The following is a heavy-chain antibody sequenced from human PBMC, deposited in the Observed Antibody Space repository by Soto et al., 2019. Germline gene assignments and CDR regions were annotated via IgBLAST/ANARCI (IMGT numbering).Heavy chain of an antibody. CDR3: ARDRGGTPGENDAFEI. CDR1: GFTFSDYY. V-gene: IGHV3-11*01. CDR2: ISSSGSTI. D-gene: IGHD1-26*01. J-gene: IGHJ3*02. Sequence: GGSLRLSCAASGFTFSDYYMSWIRQAPGKGLEWVSYISSSGSTIYYADSVKGRFTISRDNAKNSLYLQMNSLRAEDTVVYYCARDRGGTPGENDAFEIWGQGTMVTVSS.